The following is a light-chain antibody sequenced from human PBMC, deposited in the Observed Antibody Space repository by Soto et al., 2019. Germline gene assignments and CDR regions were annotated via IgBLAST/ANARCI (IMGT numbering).Light chain of an antibody. Sequence: QSALTQPASVSGPPGQSITISCTGTSSDVGGYNYVSWYQHHPGKAPKLLIYDVTDRASGVSNRFSGSKSGNAASLTISGLQAEDEADYYCASYASSSAYVFGTGTKLTVL. J-gene: IGLJ1*01. CDR1: SSDVGGYNY. CDR3: ASYASSSAYV. V-gene: IGLV2-14*01. CDR2: DVT.